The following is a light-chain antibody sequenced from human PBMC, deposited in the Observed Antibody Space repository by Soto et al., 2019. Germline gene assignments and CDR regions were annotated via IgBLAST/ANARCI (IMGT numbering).Light chain of an antibody. CDR3: AAWDDSLNGVV. CDR1: SSNIGTNT. Sequence: QSALTQPPSASETPGQRVTISCSGGSSNIGTNTVNWYQHLPGTAPKLLIYSTNQRPSGVPDRFSGSKSGTSASLVISGLQSEDEADYYCAAWDDSLNGVVFGGGTKLTVL. J-gene: IGLJ2*01. CDR2: STN. V-gene: IGLV1-44*01.